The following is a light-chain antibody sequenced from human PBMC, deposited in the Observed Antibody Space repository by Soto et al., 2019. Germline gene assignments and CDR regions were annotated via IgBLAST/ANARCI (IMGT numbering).Light chain of an antibody. J-gene: IGKJ4*01. V-gene: IGKV3-11*01. CDR3: QQRGNWTPALT. CDR1: QRGSSY. CDR2: DAS. Sequence: EIVLTQSPATLSLYTGERATLSCRARQRGSSYLALYQQNPCQAHRLLIDDASSRATGIPARFSGSGSGTDFTLSISSLDHEDFAVYYCQQRGNWTPALTFGGGTKVEIK.